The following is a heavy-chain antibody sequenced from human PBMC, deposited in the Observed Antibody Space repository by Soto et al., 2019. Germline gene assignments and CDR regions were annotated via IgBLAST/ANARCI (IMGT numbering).Heavy chain of an antibody. J-gene: IGHJ6*03. V-gene: IGHV4-59*08. Sequence: QVQLQESGPGLVKPSETLSLTCTVSGGSISSYYWSWIRQPPGKGLEWIGYIYYSGSTNYNPSLKSRVTISVDTSKNQFSLKLSSVTAADTAVYYCARHQGDKYYDILTGPDVIYYYYYYMDVWGKGTTVTVSS. CDR3: ARHQGDKYYDILTGPDVIYYYYYYMDV. D-gene: IGHD3-9*01. CDR1: GGSISSYY. CDR2: IYYSGST.